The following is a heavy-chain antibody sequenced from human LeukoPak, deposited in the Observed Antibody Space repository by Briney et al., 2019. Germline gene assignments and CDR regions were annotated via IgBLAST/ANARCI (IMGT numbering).Heavy chain of an antibody. CDR1: GYTSTGYY. D-gene: IGHD2-21*02. Sequence: ASVKVSCKASGYTSTGYYVHWVRQAPGQGLEWMGRINPNSGDTDYAQKFQGRVTMTRDTSISTAYMELSRLRSDDTAVYYCARDHCGGGCFPDYWGQGTLVTVSS. CDR2: INPNSGDT. J-gene: IGHJ4*02. V-gene: IGHV1-2*06. CDR3: ARDHCGGGCFPDY.